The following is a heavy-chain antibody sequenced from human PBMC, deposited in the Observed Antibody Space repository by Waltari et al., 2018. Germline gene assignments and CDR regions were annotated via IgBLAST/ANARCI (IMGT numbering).Heavy chain of an antibody. V-gene: IGHV3-21*01. CDR2: ISSSSSDI. CDR3: ARGRDYYYYYMDV. CDR1: GFTFSSYS. Sequence: EVQLVESGGGLVKPGGSLRLSCAASGFTFSSYSMNWVRQAPGKGLEWVAAISSSSSDIYYADSVKGLFTIARDNAKNSLYLQRNSLRAEDTAVYYCARGRDYYYYYMDVWGKGTTVTVSS. J-gene: IGHJ6*03.